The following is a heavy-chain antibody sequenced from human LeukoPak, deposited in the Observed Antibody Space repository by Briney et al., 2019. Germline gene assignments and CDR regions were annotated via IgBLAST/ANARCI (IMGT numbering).Heavy chain of an antibody. CDR1: GFTFSTYW. CDR2: INCNGGST. CDR3: ARIAMAGIGDGFDI. J-gene: IGHJ3*02. V-gene: IGHV3-20*04. D-gene: IGHD6-19*01. Sequence: GGSLRLPCAASGFTFSTYWMHWGRQAPGKGLEWGSGINCNGGSTGYADSVKGRVTISRDNARNSLYLQMNNLRAEDTALYYCARIAMAGIGDGFDIWGQGTMVTVSS.